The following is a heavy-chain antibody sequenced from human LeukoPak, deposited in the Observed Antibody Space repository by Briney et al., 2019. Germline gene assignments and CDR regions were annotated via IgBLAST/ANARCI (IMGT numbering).Heavy chain of an antibody. CDR3: ARGDIVATMGLFDY. J-gene: IGHJ4*02. Sequence: SVEVSCKASGGTFSSYAISWVRQAPGQGLEWMGGIIPIFGTANYAQKLQGRVTMTTDTSTSTAYMELRSLRSDDTAVYYCARGDIVATMGLFDYWGQGTLVTVSS. CDR2: IIPIFGTA. CDR1: GGTFSSYA. D-gene: IGHD5-12*01. V-gene: IGHV1-69*05.